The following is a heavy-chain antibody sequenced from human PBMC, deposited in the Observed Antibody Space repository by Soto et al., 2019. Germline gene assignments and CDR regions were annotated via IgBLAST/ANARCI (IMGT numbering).Heavy chain of an antibody. CDR1: GGSISSYY. V-gene: IGHV4-59*06. Sequence: SETRSLTCTVSGGSISSYYWSWIRQHPGKGLEWIGYIYYSGSTYYNPSLKSRVTISVDTSKNQFSLKLSSVTAADTAVYYCARQADSSGYLSDYWGQGTLVTVSS. CDR2: IYYSGST. CDR3: ARQADSSGYLSDY. D-gene: IGHD3-22*01. J-gene: IGHJ4*02.